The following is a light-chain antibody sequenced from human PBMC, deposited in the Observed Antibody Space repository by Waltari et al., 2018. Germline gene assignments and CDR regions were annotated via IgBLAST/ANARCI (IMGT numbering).Light chain of an antibody. CDR2: KAS. CDR3: QQYLSYPFT. Sequence: DIQMTQSPSTLYAYVGDRVAITCRASQSISSWLAWYQQKPGKAPKLLIYKASSLESGVPSRFSGSVSGTEFTLTISSLQPDDFATYYCQQYLSYPFTFGPGTKVDIK. V-gene: IGKV1-5*03. CDR1: QSISSW. J-gene: IGKJ3*01.